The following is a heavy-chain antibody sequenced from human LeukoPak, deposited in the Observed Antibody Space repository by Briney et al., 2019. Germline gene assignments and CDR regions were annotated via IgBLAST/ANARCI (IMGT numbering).Heavy chain of an antibody. J-gene: IGHJ4*02. D-gene: IGHD3-3*01. V-gene: IGHV1-2*02. CDR1: GYAFTGHY. Sequence: ASVKVSCKASGYAFTGHYMHWVRQAPGQGLEWMGWINPKTGGTYYAQNFQGRVTMTRDTSISTAYMELRTLRSDDTAVYYCASAPITVFEVVKGEFDYWGQGTLDAVSS. CDR3: ASAPITVFEVVKGEFDY. CDR2: INPKTGGT.